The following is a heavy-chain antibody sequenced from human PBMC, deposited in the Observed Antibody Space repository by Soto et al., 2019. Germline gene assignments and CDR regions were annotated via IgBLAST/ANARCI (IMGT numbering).Heavy chain of an antibody. J-gene: IGHJ5*02. CDR2: ISGSGGST. V-gene: IGHV3-23*01. Sequence: GGSLRLSCAASGFTFSSYAMSCVRQAPGKGLEWVSAISGSGGSTYYADSVKGRFTISRDNSKNTLYLQMNSLRAEDTAVYYCAKGQEYDFWSGYNWFDPWGQGTLVTVSS. CDR1: GFTFSSYA. CDR3: AKGQEYDFWSGYNWFDP. D-gene: IGHD3-3*01.